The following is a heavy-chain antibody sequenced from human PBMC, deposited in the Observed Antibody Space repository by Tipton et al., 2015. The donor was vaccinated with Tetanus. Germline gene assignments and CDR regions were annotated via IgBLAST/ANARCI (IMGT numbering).Heavy chain of an antibody. CDR3: ARDDDNGDYNLDY. D-gene: IGHD4-17*01. V-gene: IGHV3-23*01. J-gene: IGHJ4*02. CDR2: LSHDGGNI. Sequence: SLRLSCVASGFTFSHFAVSWVRRAPGRGLEWVSSLSHDGGNIYYADFARGRFTISRDSSKNTLYLQVNSLRAEDTAVYYCARDDDNGDYNLDYWGQGTLVTVSS. CDR1: GFTFSHFA.